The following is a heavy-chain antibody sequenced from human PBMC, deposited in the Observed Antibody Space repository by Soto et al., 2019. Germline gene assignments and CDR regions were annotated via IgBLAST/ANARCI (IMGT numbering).Heavy chain of an antibody. CDR1: GFTFSDYY. V-gene: IGHV3-11*01. CDR2: ISDSASTI. Sequence: PGGSLRLSCAASGFTFSDYYMSWIRQAPGKGLEWLSYISDSASTIYYADSVKGRFTISRDNAKKSLYLHMNSLRAEDTAVYYCARDTAFVASGFLDPWGQGTLVTVSS. D-gene: IGHD3-22*01. CDR3: ARDTAFVASGFLDP. J-gene: IGHJ5*02.